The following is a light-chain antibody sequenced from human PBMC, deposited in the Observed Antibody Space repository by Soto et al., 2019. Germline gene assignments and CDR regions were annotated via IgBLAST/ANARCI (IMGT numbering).Light chain of an antibody. J-gene: IGLJ1*01. V-gene: IGLV2-8*01. Sequence: QSVLTQPPSASGSPGQSVTISCTGTSSDVGGYDYVSWYQQYPDKAPKLMIYGVTKRPSGVPDRFSGSKSGNTASLTVSGLQAEDEADYYCSSYAGSNIRYVFGTGTKVTVL. CDR1: SSDVGGYDY. CDR2: GVT. CDR3: SSYAGSNIRYV.